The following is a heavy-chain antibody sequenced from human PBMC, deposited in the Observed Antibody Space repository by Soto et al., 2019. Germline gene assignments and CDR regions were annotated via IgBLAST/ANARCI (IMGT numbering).Heavy chain of an antibody. CDR2: INPNSGGT. CDR1: GYTFTGYY. D-gene: IGHD3-9*01. Sequence: GASVKVSCKASGYTFTGYYMHWVRQAPGQGLERMGWINPNSGGTNYAQKFQGWVTMTRDTSISTAYMELSRLRSDDTAVYYCARADYDILTGYPGWFDPWGQGTLVTVSS. CDR3: ARADYDILTGYPGWFDP. J-gene: IGHJ5*02. V-gene: IGHV1-2*04.